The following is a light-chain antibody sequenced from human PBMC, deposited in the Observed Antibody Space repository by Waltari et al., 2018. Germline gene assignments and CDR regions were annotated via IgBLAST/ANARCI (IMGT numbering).Light chain of an antibody. J-gene: IGLJ3*02. CDR1: SSDVGSYNF. V-gene: IGLV2-8*01. Sequence: QSALTQPPSASGSPGQSVTISCTGTSSDVGSYNFVSWYQQHPGKAPKLMIDEVNKRPSGVPDRFSGAKSGNAASLTVSGLQAEDDADYFCSSYAGKNNVVFGGGTKLTVL. CDR2: EVN. CDR3: SSYAGKNNVV.